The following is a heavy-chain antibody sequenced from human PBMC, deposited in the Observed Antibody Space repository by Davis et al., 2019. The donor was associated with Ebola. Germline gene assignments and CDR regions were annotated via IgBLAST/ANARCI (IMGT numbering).Heavy chain of an antibody. Sequence: PGGSLRLSCAVSGFTFSNKWMHWFRQAPGKGLVWVSLINGDGSITGYADSVKGRFTISRDNAKNTLSLQMTALRAEDTAVYYCAKDLYYGDSDYWGQGVLVSVSS. V-gene: IGHV3-74*01. CDR3: AKDLYYGDSDY. D-gene: IGHD4-17*01. CDR1: GFTFSNKW. CDR2: INGDGSIT. J-gene: IGHJ4*02.